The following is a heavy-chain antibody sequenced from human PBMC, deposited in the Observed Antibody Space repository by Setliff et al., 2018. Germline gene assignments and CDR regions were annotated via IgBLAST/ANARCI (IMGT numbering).Heavy chain of an antibody. CDR3: AREKSTGSGNNWFDP. J-gene: IGHJ5*02. CDR1: GFSFTDFW. CDR2: IYAGDSDT. Sequence: GESLKISCKGSGFSFTDFWIGWVRQMPGKGLEWMGLIYAGDSDTRYSPSFQGRVTMSADKSINTAYLQWSSLKASDTAIYYCAREKSTGSGNNWFDPWGQGTLVTVAS. D-gene: IGHD3-10*01. V-gene: IGHV5-51*01.